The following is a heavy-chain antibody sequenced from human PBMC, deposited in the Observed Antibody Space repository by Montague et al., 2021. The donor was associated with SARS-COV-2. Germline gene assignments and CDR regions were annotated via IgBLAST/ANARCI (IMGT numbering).Heavy chain of an antibody. Sequence: SETLSLTCTVSGDSISNSNWWTWVRQSPGRGLEWIGEIFRSGDSNYNPPLKSRVTMSVDMSRNQFSLSLSNVTAADTAICYCVRGGTMTVVVFDYWGQGTLVTVSS. CDR3: VRGGTMTVVVFDY. CDR2: IFRSGDS. J-gene: IGHJ4*02. D-gene: IGHD3-22*01. V-gene: IGHV4-4*02. CDR1: GDSISNSNW.